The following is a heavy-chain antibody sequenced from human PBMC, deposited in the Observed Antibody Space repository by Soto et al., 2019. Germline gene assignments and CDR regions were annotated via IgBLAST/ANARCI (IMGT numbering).Heavy chain of an antibody. CDR3: ARVPPYYDFWSGYMNWFDP. J-gene: IGHJ5*02. CDR1: GYTFTSYG. Sequence: ASVKVSCKASGYTFTSYGMHCVRQAPGQRLEWMGWINAYNGNTKYSQKLQGRVTMTTDTSTSTAYMELRSLRSDDTAVYYCARVPPYYDFWSGYMNWFDPWGQGTLVTVSS. CDR2: INAYNGNT. V-gene: IGHV1-3*01. D-gene: IGHD3-3*01.